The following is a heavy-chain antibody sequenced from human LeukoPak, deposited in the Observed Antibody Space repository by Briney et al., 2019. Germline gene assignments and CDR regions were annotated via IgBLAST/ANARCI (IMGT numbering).Heavy chain of an antibody. Sequence: GASLRLSCAASGFTFSGYWMHWVRQAPGKGLVWVSHITNDGSSTGYADSVKGRFTISRDNAKNTLYLQMNSLRVEDTAVYYCARGGGAYRFDPWGQGTLVTVSS. V-gene: IGHV3-74*01. CDR1: GFTFSGYW. J-gene: IGHJ5*02. D-gene: IGHD2-21*01. CDR3: ARGGGAYRFDP. CDR2: ITNDGSST.